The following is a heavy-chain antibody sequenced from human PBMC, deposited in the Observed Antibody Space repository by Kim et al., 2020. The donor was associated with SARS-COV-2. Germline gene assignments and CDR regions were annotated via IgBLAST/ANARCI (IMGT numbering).Heavy chain of an antibody. V-gene: IGHV4-61*01. Sequence: SETLSLTCTVSGGSVSSGSYYWSWIRQPPGKGLEWIGYIYYSGSTNYNPSLKSRVTISVDTSKNQFSLKLSSVTAADTAVYYCARGYRTGEFDYWGQGTLVTVSS. CDR1: GGSVSSGSYY. CDR2: IYYSGST. J-gene: IGHJ4*02. CDR3: ARGYRTGEFDY. D-gene: IGHD7-27*01.